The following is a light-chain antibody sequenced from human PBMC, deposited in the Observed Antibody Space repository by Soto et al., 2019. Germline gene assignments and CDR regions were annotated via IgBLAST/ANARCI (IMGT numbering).Light chain of an antibody. CDR1: SSDVGGYNY. J-gene: IGLJ1*01. CDR2: DVT. V-gene: IGLV2-11*01. CDR3: CSYAGGHIHYI. Sequence: QSALTQPRSVSGSPGQSVTDSCTGTSSDVGGYNYVSWYRQYPGEAPKLLIYDVTERLSGVPDRFSGSKSGNTASLTISGLQAEDEADYYCCSYAGGHIHYIIGTGTKVTVL.